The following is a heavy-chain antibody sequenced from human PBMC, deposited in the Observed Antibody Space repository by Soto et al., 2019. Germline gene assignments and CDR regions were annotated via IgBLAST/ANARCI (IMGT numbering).Heavy chain of an antibody. CDR3: AKLHGDYYGSGSSSYYFDY. Sequence: SVKVSCKASGGTFSSYAISWVRQAPGQGLEWMGGIIPIFGTANYAQKFQGRVTITADESTSTAYMELSSLGSEDTAVYYCAKLHGDYYGSGSSSYYFDYWGQGTLVTVSS. CDR2: IIPIFGTA. V-gene: IGHV1-69*13. CDR1: GGTFSSYA. J-gene: IGHJ4*02. D-gene: IGHD3-10*01.